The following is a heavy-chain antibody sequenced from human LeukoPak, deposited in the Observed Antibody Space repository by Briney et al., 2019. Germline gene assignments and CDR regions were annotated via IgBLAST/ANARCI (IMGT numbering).Heavy chain of an antibody. D-gene: IGHD5-18*01. CDR2: IYYSGST. V-gene: IGHV4-39*01. CDR1: GGSISSSSFY. J-gene: IGHJ4*02. CDR3: ARQVGYSYGRFDY. Sequence: SETMSLTCSVSGGSISSSSFYWGWIRQPPGKGLEWIGSIYYSGSTYYNPSLKSRVTISVDTSKNQFSLKLSSVTAADTAVYYCARQVGYSYGRFDYWGQGTLVTVSS.